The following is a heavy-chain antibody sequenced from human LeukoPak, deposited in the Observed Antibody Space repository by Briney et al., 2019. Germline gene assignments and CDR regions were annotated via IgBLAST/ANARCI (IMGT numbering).Heavy chain of an antibody. Sequence: PSETLSLTCAVSGYSISSGYYWGWIRQPPGKGLEWIGSIYHSGSTYYNPSLKSRVTISVDTSKNQFSLKLSSVTAADTAVYYCAWRGGYGGPPGAFDIWGQGTMVTVSS. CDR2: IYHSGST. J-gene: IGHJ3*02. CDR1: GYSISSGYY. V-gene: IGHV4-38-2*01. D-gene: IGHD4-23*01. CDR3: AWRGGYGGPPGAFDI.